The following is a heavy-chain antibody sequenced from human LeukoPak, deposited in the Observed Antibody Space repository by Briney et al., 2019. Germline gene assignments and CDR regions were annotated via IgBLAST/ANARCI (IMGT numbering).Heavy chain of an antibody. V-gene: IGHV4-34*01. CDR1: GGSFSGYY. CDR2: INHSGST. J-gene: IGHJ6*03. Sequence: PSETLSLTCAVYGGSFSGYYWSWIRRPPGKGLEWIGEINHSGSTNYNPSLKSRVTISVDTSKNQFSLKLSSVTAADTAVYYCARAYSSSWYYYYMDVWGKGTTVTVSS. CDR3: ARAYSSSWYYYYMDV. D-gene: IGHD6-13*01.